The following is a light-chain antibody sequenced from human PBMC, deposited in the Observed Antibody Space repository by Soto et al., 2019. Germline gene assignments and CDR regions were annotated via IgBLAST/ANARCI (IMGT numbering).Light chain of an antibody. CDR2: GNN. CDR1: SSNIGAGYD. V-gene: IGLV1-40*01. Sequence: QSVLTQPPSVSGAPGQRVTISCTGSSSNIGAGYDVHWYQHLPGTAPKLLIYGNNNWPSGVPDRFSGSTSGTSASLAITGLQAEDEADYYCQSYDTNLSAWVFGGATKLTVL. CDR3: QSYDTNLSAWV. J-gene: IGLJ3*02.